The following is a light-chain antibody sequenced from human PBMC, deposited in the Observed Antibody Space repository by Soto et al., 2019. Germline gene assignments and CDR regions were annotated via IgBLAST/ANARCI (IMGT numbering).Light chain of an antibody. J-gene: IGKJ1*01. CDR3: QHTYST. Sequence: DLQMAQSPSSLSASVGDRVTITCRASQSISNYLNWYQQKSGEVPKLLIYAASRLHSGVPSRFSGTGSGTDFTLTISSLQPEDFATYYCQHTYSTFGQGTKVEL. CDR2: AAS. V-gene: IGKV1-39*01. CDR1: QSISNY.